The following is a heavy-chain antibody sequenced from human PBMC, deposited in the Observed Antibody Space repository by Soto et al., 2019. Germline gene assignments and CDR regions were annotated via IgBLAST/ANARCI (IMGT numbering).Heavy chain of an antibody. CDR1: GFTFSGYG. Sequence: GGSLRLSCAASGFTFSGYGMHWVRQAPGKGLVWVSRINSDGSSTSYADSVKGRFTISRDNAKNTLYLQMNSLRAEDTAVYYCARDLTYYDFWSGYHGTNWFDPWGQGTLVTVSS. CDR2: INSDGSST. D-gene: IGHD3-3*01. CDR3: ARDLTYYDFWSGYHGTNWFDP. V-gene: IGHV3-74*01. J-gene: IGHJ5*02.